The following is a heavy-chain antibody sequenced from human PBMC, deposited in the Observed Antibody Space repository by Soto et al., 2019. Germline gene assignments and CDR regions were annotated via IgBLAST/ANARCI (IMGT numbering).Heavy chain of an antibody. CDR2: IYYSGST. V-gene: IGHV4-59*01. Sequence: SETLSLTCTVSGGSISSYYWSWIRQPPGKGLEWIGYIYYSGSTNYNPSLKSRVTISVDTSKNQFSLKLSSVTAADTAVYYCARERQDKTIWGTFDYWGQGTLVTVSS. J-gene: IGHJ4*02. CDR1: GGSISSYY. D-gene: IGHD3-16*01. CDR3: ARERQDKTIWGTFDY.